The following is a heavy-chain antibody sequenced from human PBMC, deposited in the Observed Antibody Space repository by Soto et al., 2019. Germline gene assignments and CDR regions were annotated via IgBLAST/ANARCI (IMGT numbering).Heavy chain of an antibody. D-gene: IGHD5-12*01. Sequence: PSETLSLTCTVSGGSVSSGSFYWSWIRRPPGKGLEWIGYFYDSGSTNYNPSLRSRVTMSVDTSKNQFSLKLSSVTAADTAVYYCADSAPTATNYYYAMDVWGQGTTVTVSS. J-gene: IGHJ6*02. CDR1: GGSVSSGSFY. CDR2: FYDSGST. V-gene: IGHV4-61*01. CDR3: ADSAPTATNYYYAMDV.